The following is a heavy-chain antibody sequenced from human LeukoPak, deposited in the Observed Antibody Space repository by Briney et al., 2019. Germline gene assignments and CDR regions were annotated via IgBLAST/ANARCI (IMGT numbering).Heavy chain of an antibody. V-gene: IGHV1-18*01. CDR2: ISAYNGNT. CDR3: AREGLYYDSSGNAFDI. J-gene: IGHJ3*02. CDR1: GGTFSSYA. D-gene: IGHD3-22*01. Sequence: ASVKVSCKASGGTFSSYAISWVRQAPGQGLEWMGWISAYNGNTNYAQKLQGRVTMTTDTSTSTAHMELRSLRSDDTAVYYCAREGLYYDSSGNAFDIWGQGTMVTVSS.